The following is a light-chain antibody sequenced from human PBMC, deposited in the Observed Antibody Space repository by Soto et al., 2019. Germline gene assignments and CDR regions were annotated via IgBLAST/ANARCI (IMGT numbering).Light chain of an antibody. J-gene: IGLJ2*01. V-gene: IGLV1-51*01. CDR1: NSNIGNNY. Sequence: QSLLTHPPSVSAAPGQRVTISCSGSNSNIGNNYVSWYQQLPGTAPKLLIYDNNKRPSGIPDRFSGSKSGTSATLGITGLQTGDEADYYCGTWDGSLSVGVFGGGTK. CDR3: GTWDGSLSVGV. CDR2: DNN.